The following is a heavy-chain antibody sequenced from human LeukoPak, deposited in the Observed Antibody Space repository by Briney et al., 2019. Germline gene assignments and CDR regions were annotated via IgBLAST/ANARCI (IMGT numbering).Heavy chain of an antibody. Sequence: PGGSLRLSCAASGFTFSSYGMHWVRQAPGKGLEWVAVIWYDGSNKYYADSVKGRFTISRDNSKNTLYLQMNSLRAEDTAVYYCARDKAWGSYRQGPPADWGQGTLVTVSS. CDR2: IWYDGSNK. D-gene: IGHD3-16*02. CDR1: GFTFSSYG. CDR3: ARDKAWGSYRQGPPAD. V-gene: IGHV3-33*01. J-gene: IGHJ4*02.